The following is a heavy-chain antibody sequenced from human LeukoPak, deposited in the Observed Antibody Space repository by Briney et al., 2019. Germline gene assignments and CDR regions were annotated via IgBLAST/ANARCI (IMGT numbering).Heavy chain of an antibody. CDR2: IIPIFGTA. CDR1: GGTFSSYA. CDR3: ARDSGYDSDPGYYYYMDV. D-gene: IGHD5-12*01. Sequence: SVKVSCKASGGTFSSYAISWVRQAPGQGLEWMGGIIPIFGTANYAQKFQGRVTITADESTSTAYKELSSLRSEDTAVYYCARDSGYDSDPGYYYYMDVWGKGTTVTVSS. J-gene: IGHJ6*03. V-gene: IGHV1-69*13.